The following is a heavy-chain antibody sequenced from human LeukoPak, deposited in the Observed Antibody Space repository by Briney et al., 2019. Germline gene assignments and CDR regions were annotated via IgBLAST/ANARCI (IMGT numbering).Heavy chain of an antibody. J-gene: IGHJ6*02. CDR3: ESIAAAGRYYYYGMDV. D-gene: IGHD6-13*01. CDR2: IYYSGST. Sequence: SETLSLTCTVSGGSISSSSYYWGWIRQPPGKGLEWIGSIYYSGSTYYNPSLKSRVTISVDTSKNQFSLKLSSVTAADTAVYYCESIAAAGRYYYYGMDVWGQGTTVTVSS. CDR1: GGSISSSSYY. V-gene: IGHV4-39*01.